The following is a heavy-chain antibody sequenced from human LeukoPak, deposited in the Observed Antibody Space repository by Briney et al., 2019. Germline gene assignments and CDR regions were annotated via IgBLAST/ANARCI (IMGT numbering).Heavy chain of an antibody. J-gene: IGHJ6*02. CDR2: IYPGDSDT. CDR3: ARLDTGMDV. D-gene: IGHD5-18*01. Sequence: GESLQISCKGSGYHFPSYWIGWARPMPGKGLEWMGIIYPGDSDTRYSLSFQGQVTISADKSNSTAYLQWSSLKASDTAMYYCARLDTGMDVWGQGTTVTVSS. V-gene: IGHV5-51*01. CDR1: GYHFPSYW.